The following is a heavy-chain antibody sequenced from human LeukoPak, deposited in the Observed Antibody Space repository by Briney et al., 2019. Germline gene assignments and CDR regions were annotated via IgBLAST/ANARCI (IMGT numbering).Heavy chain of an antibody. CDR1: GFTFSSYA. D-gene: IGHD2-21*01. CDR2: IGGSGGST. J-gene: IGHJ3*02. CDR3: AKVKSGYCGPQWAFDI. Sequence: GGSLRLSCAASGFTFSSYAMSWVRQAPVKGLEWVSGIGGSGGSTYYADSVKGQFTISRDNSKNTLYLQMNSLRAEDTAVYYCAKVKSGYCGPQWAFDIWGQGTMVTVSS. V-gene: IGHV3-23*01.